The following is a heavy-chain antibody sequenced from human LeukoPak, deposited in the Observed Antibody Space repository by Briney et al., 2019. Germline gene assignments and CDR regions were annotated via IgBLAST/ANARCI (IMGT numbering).Heavy chain of an antibody. V-gene: IGHV4-59*12. Sequence: SETLSLTCTVSGGSISTYYWVWIRQSPGKELEWIGYVSYSGNTNYNPSLKSRVTISVDKSKNQFSLKLSSVTAADTAVYYCARKPFGEAFDYWGQGTLVTVSS. CDR3: ARKPFGEAFDY. CDR2: VSYSGNT. CDR1: GGSISTYY. D-gene: IGHD3-10*01. J-gene: IGHJ4*02.